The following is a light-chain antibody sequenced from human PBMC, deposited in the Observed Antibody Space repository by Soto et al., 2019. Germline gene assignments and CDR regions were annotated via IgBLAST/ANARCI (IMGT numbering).Light chain of an antibody. Sequence: QTVVTQEPSFSVSPGGTVTLTCGLSSGSVSTNYYPSWYQQTPGQAPRTLIYSTNTRSSGVPDRFSGSILGNKAALTITGAQAEDESDYCCVLYMAGGISVFGGGTKVTVL. CDR1: SGSVSTNYY. J-gene: IGLJ3*02. CDR2: STN. CDR3: VLYMAGGISV. V-gene: IGLV8-61*01.